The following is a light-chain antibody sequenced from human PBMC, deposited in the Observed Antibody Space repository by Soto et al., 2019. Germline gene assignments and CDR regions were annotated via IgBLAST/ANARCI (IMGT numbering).Light chain of an antibody. CDR2: DAS. CDR1: QSVSRY. Sequence: EIVLTQSPAALSLSPGDGATLSCRASQSVSRYLLWYQQKPSQAPRLLIYDASNRAAGIPARFSGSGSGTEFTLTISRLEPEDFALYYCQQRISWPWTLGQGTRVEIK. J-gene: IGKJ1*01. V-gene: IGKV3-11*01. CDR3: QQRISWPWT.